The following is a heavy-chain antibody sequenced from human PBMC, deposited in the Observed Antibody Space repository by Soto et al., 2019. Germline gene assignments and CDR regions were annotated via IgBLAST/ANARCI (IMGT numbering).Heavy chain of an antibody. D-gene: IGHD6-13*01. CDR1: GYTFTSYD. CDR3: ARGIIGTGYYYYMDV. J-gene: IGHJ6*03. CDR2: MNPNSGNT. V-gene: IGHV1-8*01. Sequence: ASVKVSCKASGYTFTSYDINWVRQATGQGLEWMGWMNPNSGNTGYAQKFQGRVTMTRNTSISTAYMELSSLRSEDTAVYYCARGIIGTGYYYYMDVWGKGTTVTVSS.